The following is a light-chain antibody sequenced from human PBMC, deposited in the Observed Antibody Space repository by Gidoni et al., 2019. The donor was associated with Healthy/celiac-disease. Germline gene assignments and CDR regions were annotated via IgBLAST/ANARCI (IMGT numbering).Light chain of an antibody. CDR3: QTWGTGFWV. CDR2: LKSDGSH. Sequence: QLVLTQSPSASASLGDSFKLTCTLSSWHRSYAIAWHQQQPEKGPRYLMKLKSDGSHSKGDWIPDRFSGSSSGAERYLTISSLQSEDEADYYCQTWGTGFWVFGGGTKLTVL. J-gene: IGLJ3*02. V-gene: IGLV4-69*01. CDR1: SWHRSYA.